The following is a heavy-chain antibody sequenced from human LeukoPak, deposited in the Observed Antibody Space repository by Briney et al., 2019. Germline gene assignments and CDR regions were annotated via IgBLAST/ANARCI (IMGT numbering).Heavy chain of an antibody. Sequence: SETLSLTCTVSGGSISSYYWSWIRQPPGKGLEWIGYIYYSGSTNYNPSLKSRVTISVDTSKNQFSLKLSSVTAADTAVYYCAREDSGSYGYFDLWGRGTLVTVSS. V-gene: IGHV4-59*01. CDR2: IYYSGST. CDR3: AREDSGSYGYFDL. CDR1: GGSISSYY. D-gene: IGHD1-26*01. J-gene: IGHJ2*01.